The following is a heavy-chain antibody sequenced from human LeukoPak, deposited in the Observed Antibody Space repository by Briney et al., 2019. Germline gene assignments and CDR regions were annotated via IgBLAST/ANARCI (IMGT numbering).Heavy chain of an antibody. CDR1: GYTFTGCY. CDR2: INPNSGGT. CDR3: ARAFTSTEENFDY. D-gene: IGHD3-3*02. Sequence: ASVKVSCKASGYTFTGCYMHWVRQAPGQGLEWMGWINPNSGGTNYAQKFQGRVTMTRDTSISTAYMELSRLRSDDTAVYYCARAFTSTEENFDYWGQGTLVTVSS. J-gene: IGHJ4*02. V-gene: IGHV1-2*02.